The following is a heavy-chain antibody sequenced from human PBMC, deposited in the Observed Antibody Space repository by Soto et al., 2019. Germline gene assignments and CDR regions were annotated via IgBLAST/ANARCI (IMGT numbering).Heavy chain of an antibody. CDR1: GFTFSTKG. V-gene: IGHV3-33*01. J-gene: IGHJ6*02. Sequence: QVQLVESGGGVVQPGRSLRLSCAASGFTFSTKGMHWVRQAPGKGLEWVALIWFDGSNKYYVDSVTGRFTISRDNSKNTLYLQMNSLRDEDTAVYYCARGTGYSYYNRDVWGQGTTVTVSS. CDR2: IWFDGSNK. CDR3: ARGTGYSYYNRDV.